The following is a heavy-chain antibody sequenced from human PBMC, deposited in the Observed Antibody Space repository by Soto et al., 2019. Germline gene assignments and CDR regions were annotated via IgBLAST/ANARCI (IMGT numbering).Heavy chain of an antibody. CDR2: ISSGGGST. V-gene: IGHV3-23*04. CDR3: AKLKGGLGRFYGMDA. J-gene: IGHJ6*02. CDR1: GLSFRNYG. D-gene: IGHD3-3*01. Sequence: DEQLVESGGGSLQPGGSLRLSCAASGLSFRNYGMTWVRQSPGKGLEWVSLISSGGGSTDYADSVKGRFTISRDNSQNMLFLQMTGLRCDDTALYYCAKLKGGLGRFYGMDAWGQGTMVIVSS.